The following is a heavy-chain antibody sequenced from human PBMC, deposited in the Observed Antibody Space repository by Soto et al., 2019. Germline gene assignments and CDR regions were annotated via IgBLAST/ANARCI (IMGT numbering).Heavy chain of an antibody. Sequence: SETLSLTCAVSGYSISSGYYWGWIRQPPGKGLEWIGSIYHSGSTYYNPSLKSRVTISVDTSKNQFSLKLSSVTAADTAVYYCARDLVGSGGFDYWGQGTLVTVSS. CDR3: ARDLVGSGGFDY. CDR1: GYSISSGYY. J-gene: IGHJ4*02. CDR2: IYHSGST. D-gene: IGHD6-19*01. V-gene: IGHV4-38-2*02.